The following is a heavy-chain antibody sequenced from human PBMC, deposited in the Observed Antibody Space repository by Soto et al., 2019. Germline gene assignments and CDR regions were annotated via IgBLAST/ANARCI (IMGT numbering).Heavy chain of an antibody. D-gene: IGHD1-26*01. J-gene: IGHJ5*02. CDR2: IYHSGGT. V-gene: IGHV4-31*03. CDR1: GASISSVGYY. Sequence: QVQLQESGPGLVQPSQTLSLTCSVSGASISSVGYYWTWIRQHPGEGLEWIGYIYHSGGTYYNPSLKSRLTISVDTSENQFSLRLSSVTAAATAVYYCGSFSDRITPATIVAWGQGTLVTVSS. CDR3: GSFSDRITPATIVA.